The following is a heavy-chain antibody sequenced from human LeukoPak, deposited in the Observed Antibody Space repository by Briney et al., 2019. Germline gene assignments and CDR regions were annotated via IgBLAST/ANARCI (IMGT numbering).Heavy chain of an antibody. V-gene: IGHV1-58*02. CDR3: ARDTDQYCGRDCYVDY. J-gene: IGHJ4*02. CDR2: IVVGSGNT. CDR1: GFTFTSST. D-gene: IGHD2-21*02. Sequence: GASVKVSCKASGFTFTSSTMQWVRQARGQRLEWIGWIVVGSGNTNYAQKFQERVTITRDMSTSTVYMEVSSLRSEDTAVYYCARDTDQYCGRDCYVDYWGQGTLVTVSS.